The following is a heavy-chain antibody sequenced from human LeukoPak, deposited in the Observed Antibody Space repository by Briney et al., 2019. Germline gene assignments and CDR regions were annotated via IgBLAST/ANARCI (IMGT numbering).Heavy chain of an antibody. CDR2: MNPNSGNT. V-gene: IGHV1-8*01. CDR1: GYTFTSYD. Sequence: ASVKVSCKASGYTFTSYDINWVRQATGQGLEWMGWMNPNSGNTGYAQKFQGRVTMTRNTSISTAYMELSSLRSEDTAVYYCARGGSTVTTLWSWFDPWGQGTLVTVSS. J-gene: IGHJ5*02. CDR3: ARGGSTVTTLWSWFDP. D-gene: IGHD4-17*01.